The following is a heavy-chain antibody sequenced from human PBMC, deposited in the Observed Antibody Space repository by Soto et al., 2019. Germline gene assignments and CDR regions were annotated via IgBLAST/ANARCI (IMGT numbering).Heavy chain of an antibody. V-gene: IGHV2-5*01. CDR1: GFSLSTRAVG. D-gene: IGHD1-26*01. J-gene: IGHJ3*02. CDR3: ERRHELGSFDI. CDR2: IYWNDDK. Sequence: SGPTLVNPTQTLTLTCTFSGFSLSTRAVGVGWIRRPPGKALEWLALIYWNDDKRYSPSLKNRLTITKDTSKNHVVLTMTNMDPVDTATYYCERRHELGSFDIWGQGTKVTVSS.